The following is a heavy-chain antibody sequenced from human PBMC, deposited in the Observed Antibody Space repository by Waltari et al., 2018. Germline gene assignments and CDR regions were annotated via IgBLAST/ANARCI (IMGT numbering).Heavy chain of an antibody. D-gene: IGHD1-26*01. CDR1: GGSFSGYY. J-gene: IGHJ4*02. CDR3: ALSHSGSYPFDY. V-gene: IGHV4-34*01. CDR2: INHSGST. Sequence: QVQLQQWGAGLLKPSETLSLPCAVYGGSFSGYYWSWIRQPPGKGLEWIGEINHSGSTNYNPSLKSRVTISVDTSKNQFSLKLSSVTAADTAVYYCALSHSGSYPFDYWGQGTLVTVSS.